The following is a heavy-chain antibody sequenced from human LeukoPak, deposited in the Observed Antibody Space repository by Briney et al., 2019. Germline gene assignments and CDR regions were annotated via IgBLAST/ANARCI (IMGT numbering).Heavy chain of an antibody. CDR3: ARSIAVAGTMAAFEI. CDR2: VFSSGST. D-gene: IGHD6-19*01. CDR1: GGSMRSFY. V-gene: IGHV4-4*07. Sequence: PSETLSLTCTVSGGSMRSFYWSWIRQPAGRGLEWIGRVFSSGSTDYNPSLKSRVTMSIDTSKNQFSLNLTSITAADTAVYYCARSIAVAGTMAAFEIWGQGTMVTVSS. J-gene: IGHJ3*02.